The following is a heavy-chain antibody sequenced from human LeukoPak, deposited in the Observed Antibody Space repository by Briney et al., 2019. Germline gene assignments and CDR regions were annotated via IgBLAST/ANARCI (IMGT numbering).Heavy chain of an antibody. D-gene: IGHD3-22*01. J-gene: IGHJ4*02. Sequence: GGSLRLSCAASGFTFSSYDMHWVRQAPGKGLEWVAFIRYDGSNKYYADSVKGRFTISRDNSKNTLYLQMNSLRAEDAAVYYCSVNMGSGYRFDYWGQGTLVTVSS. V-gene: IGHV3-30*02. CDR2: IRYDGSNK. CDR1: GFTFSSYD. CDR3: SVNMGSGYRFDY.